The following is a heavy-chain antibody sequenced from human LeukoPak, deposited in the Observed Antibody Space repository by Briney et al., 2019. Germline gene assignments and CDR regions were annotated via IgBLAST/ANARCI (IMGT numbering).Heavy chain of an antibody. V-gene: IGHV3-43*02. CDR1: GFMFHDYA. D-gene: IGHD6-19*01. Sequence: GGSLRLSCAAPGFMFHDYAIHWVRQAPGKGLEWVYLISGDGGSTFYADSVKGRFTISRDNSKNSLYLQMNSLRSDDTALYYCARESESSGWYDYWGQGTLVTVSS. J-gene: IGHJ4*02. CDR3: ARESESSGWYDY. CDR2: ISGDGGST.